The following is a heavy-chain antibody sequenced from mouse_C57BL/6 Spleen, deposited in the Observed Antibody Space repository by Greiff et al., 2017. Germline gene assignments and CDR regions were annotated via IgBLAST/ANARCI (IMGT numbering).Heavy chain of an antibody. CDR3: AMEAYYYGSDD. D-gene: IGHD1-1*01. V-gene: IGHV1-74*01. CDR2: IHPSDSDT. CDR1: GYTFTSYW. Sequence: QVQLQQPGAELVKPGASVKVSCKASGYTFTSYWMHWVKQRPGQGLEWIGRIHPSDSDTNYNQKFKGKATLTVDKSSSTAYMQLSSLTSEDSAVYYCAMEAYYYGSDDWGQGTTLTVSS. J-gene: IGHJ2*01.